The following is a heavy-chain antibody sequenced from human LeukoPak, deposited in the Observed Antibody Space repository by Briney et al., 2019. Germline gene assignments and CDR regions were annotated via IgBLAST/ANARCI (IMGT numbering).Heavy chain of an antibody. Sequence: SETLSLTCTVSVGSISGYYWSWIRQPAGKGLEWIGRIYTSGSTSYNPSLKSRVTMLIDTSKNELSLTLTSVTVADTAVYYCARGKYCTSTSCSYYFDYWGKGTLITVSS. D-gene: IGHD2-2*01. CDR3: ARGKYCTSTSCSYYFDY. CDR1: VGSISGYY. J-gene: IGHJ4*02. CDR2: IYTSGST. V-gene: IGHV4-4*07.